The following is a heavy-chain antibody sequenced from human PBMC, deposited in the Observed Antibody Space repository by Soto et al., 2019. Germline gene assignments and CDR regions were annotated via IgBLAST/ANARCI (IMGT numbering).Heavy chain of an antibody. CDR1: SGSIDNVCW. CDR2: TSHDGVT. CDR3: AKTPWPGAAYCGGDCYSGPHY. V-gene: IGHV4-4*02. Sequence: SETLSLTRAVASGSIDNVCWWSWVRQSPGKGLEWIGETSHDGVTNYNPSLEGRVTISIDKSKNQFYLDLNSVTAADTAMYYCAKTPWPGAAYCGGDCYSGPHYWGQGTLVTVSS. J-gene: IGHJ4*02. D-gene: IGHD2-21*02.